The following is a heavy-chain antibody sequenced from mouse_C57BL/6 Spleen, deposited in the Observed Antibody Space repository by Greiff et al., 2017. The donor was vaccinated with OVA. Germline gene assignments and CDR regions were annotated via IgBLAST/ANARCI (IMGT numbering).Heavy chain of an antibody. CDR1: GYTFTSYG. CDR2: IYPRSGNT. D-gene: IGHD1-1*01. J-gene: IGHJ2*01. V-gene: IGHV1-81*01. Sequence: LQESGAELARPGASVKLSCKASGYTFTSYGISWVKQRTGQGLEWIGEIYPRSGNTYYNEKFKGKATLTADKSSSTAYMELRSLTSEDSAVYFCARSATVKDYFDYWGQGTTLTVSS. CDR3: ARSATVKDYFDY.